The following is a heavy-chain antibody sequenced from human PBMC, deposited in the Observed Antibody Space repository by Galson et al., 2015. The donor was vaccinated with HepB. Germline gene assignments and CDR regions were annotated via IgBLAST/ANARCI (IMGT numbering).Heavy chain of an antibody. CDR1: GYSFTSYW. D-gene: IGHD3-22*01. Sequence: QSGAEVKKPGESLKISCKGSGYSFTSYWIGWVRQMPGKGLEWKGITYPGDSDTRYSPSFQGHVTISADKSISTAYLQWSSLKASDTAMYYCARYQDYDSRGYYYERGYYYYGMDVWGQGTTVTVSS. J-gene: IGHJ6*02. V-gene: IGHV5-51*01. CDR2: TYPGDSDT. CDR3: ARYQDYDSRGYYYERGYYYYGMDV.